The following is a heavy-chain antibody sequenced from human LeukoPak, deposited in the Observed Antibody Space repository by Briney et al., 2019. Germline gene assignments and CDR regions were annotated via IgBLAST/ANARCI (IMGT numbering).Heavy chain of an antibody. V-gene: IGHV4-59*01. CDR1: GGSISSYY. CDR2: IYYSGST. D-gene: IGHD4-17*01. J-gene: IGHJ4*02. Sequence: SETLSLTCTVSGGSISSYYWSWIREPPGKGLEWIGYIYYSGSTNYNPSLKSRVTISVDTSKNQFSLKLSSVTAADTAVYYCARQDGDYPLYYFDYWGQGTLVTVSS. CDR3: ARQDGDYPLYYFDY.